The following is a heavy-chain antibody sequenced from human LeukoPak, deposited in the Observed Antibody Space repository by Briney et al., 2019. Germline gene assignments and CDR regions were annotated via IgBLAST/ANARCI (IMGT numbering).Heavy chain of an antibody. CDR3: ARLVYYYDSSGQTDAFDI. Sequence: SETLSLTCTVSGGSISGYYWSWIRQPPGKGLEWIGYIYTSGSTNYNPSLKSRVTISVDTSKNQFSLKLSSVTAADTAVYYCARLVYYYDSSGQTDAFDIWGQGTMVTVSS. CDR2: IYTSGST. CDR1: GGSISGYY. D-gene: IGHD3-22*01. J-gene: IGHJ3*02. V-gene: IGHV4-4*09.